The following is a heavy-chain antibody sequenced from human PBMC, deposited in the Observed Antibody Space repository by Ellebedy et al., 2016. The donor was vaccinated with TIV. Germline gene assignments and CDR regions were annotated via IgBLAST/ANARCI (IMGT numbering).Heavy chain of an antibody. V-gene: IGHV1-2*02. CDR3: ARTRGYSGYDSYGMDV. J-gene: IGHJ6*02. Sequence: AASVKVSCKASGYTFTGYYMHWVRQAPGQGLEWMGWINPNSGGTNYAQKFHGRVTMTRDKSISTAYMELSRLRSDDTAVYYCARTRGYSGYDSYGMDVWGQGTTVTVSS. D-gene: IGHD5-12*01. CDR2: INPNSGGT. CDR1: GYTFTGYY.